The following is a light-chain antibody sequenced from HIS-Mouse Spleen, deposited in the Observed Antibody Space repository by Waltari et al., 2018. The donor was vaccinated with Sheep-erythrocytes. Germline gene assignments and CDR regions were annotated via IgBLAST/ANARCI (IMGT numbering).Light chain of an antibody. J-gene: IGLJ1*01. CDR1: SSDVGGYNY. CDR2: DFS. V-gene: IGLV2-11*01. Sequence: QSALTQPRSVSGSPGQSVTISCTGTSSDVGGYNYASWYQQHPGKATKLMIYDFSKQPSGVPDPFSGSKSGNTASLTISGLQAEDEADYYCCSYAGSYNHVFATGTKVTVL. CDR3: CSYAGSYNHV.